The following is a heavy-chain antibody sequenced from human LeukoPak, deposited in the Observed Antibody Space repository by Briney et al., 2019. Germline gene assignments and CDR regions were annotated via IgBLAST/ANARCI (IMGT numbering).Heavy chain of an antibody. Sequence: QSGGSLRLSCAASGFTFSAYAITWVPQAPGKGLVCVSAIRGNSERTHYADSERGRYTISRDNSKDTVYLQISSLRVEDTAIYYCAREQSGTRGWYTVDYWGQGTLVAVSS. CDR2: IRGNSERT. J-gene: IGHJ4*02. CDR3: AREQSGTRGWYTVDY. D-gene: IGHD6-19*01. CDR1: GFTFSAYA. V-gene: IGHV3-23*01.